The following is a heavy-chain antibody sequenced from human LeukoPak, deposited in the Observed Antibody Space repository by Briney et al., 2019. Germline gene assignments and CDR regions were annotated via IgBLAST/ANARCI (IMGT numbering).Heavy chain of an antibody. CDR2: ISSSIYM. J-gene: IGHJ6*02. D-gene: IGHD2-15*01. Sequence: GGSLRLSCAASGFTFSSYAMSWVRQAPGKGLEWVASISSSIYMSYADSVKGRFTISRDNAKNSLYLEMNSLRAEDAAVYYCAKEYCSGDNCHSYGMDVWGQGTTVTVSS. CDR1: GFTFSSYA. CDR3: AKEYCSGDNCHSYGMDV. V-gene: IGHV3-21*04.